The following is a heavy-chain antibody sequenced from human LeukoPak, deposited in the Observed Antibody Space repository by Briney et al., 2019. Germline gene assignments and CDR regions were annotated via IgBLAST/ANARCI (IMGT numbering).Heavy chain of an antibody. V-gene: IGHV4-61*02. CDR3: ARDSGLAAAGIGY. D-gene: IGHD6-13*01. CDR1: GGSISSGSYD. Sequence: SQTLSLTCTVSGGSISSGSYDWGWIRQPAGKGLEWVGRIYTSGSTNYNPSLKSRVTISVDTSKNQFSLKLSSVTAADTAVYYCARDSGLAAAGIGYWGQGTLVTVSS. J-gene: IGHJ4*02. CDR2: IYTSGST.